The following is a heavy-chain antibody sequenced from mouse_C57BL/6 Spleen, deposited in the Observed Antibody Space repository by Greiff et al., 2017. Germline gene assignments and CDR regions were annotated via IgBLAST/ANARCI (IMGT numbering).Heavy chain of an antibody. V-gene: IGHV1-75*01. CDR3: ARSSGSSYGYAMDY. CDR2: IFPGSGST. J-gene: IGHJ4*01. CDR1: GYTFTDYY. D-gene: IGHD1-1*01. Sequence: VKLQESGPELVKPGASVKISCKASGYTFTDYYINWVKQRPGQGLEWIGWIFPGSGSTYYNEKFKGKATLTVDKSSSTAYMLLSSLTSEDSAVYFCARSSGSSYGYAMDYWGQGTSVTVSS.